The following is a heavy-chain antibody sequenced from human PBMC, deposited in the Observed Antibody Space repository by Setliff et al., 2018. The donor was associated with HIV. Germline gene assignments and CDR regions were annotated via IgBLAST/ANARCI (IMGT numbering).Heavy chain of an antibody. Sequence: SVKVSCKASGGTFSSHAISWVRQAPGQGLEWMGGIIPIFGTANYAQKFQGRVTIAADKSTSTAYMELSSLRSEDTAVYYCAREPGRGSSWYVGFSYYYYYMDVWGKGTTVTVSS. CDR2: IIPIFGTA. CDR3: AREPGRGSSWYVGFSYYYYYMDV. J-gene: IGHJ6*03. CDR1: GGTFSSHA. V-gene: IGHV1-69*06. D-gene: IGHD6-13*01.